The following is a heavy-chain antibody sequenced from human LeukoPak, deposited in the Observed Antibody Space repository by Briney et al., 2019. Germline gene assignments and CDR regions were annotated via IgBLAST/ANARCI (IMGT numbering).Heavy chain of an antibody. D-gene: IGHD2-2*01. J-gene: IGHJ5*02. CDR2: IRSKAYGGTT. V-gene: IGHV3-49*03. Sequence: GGSLRLSCTASGFTFGDYAMSWFRQAPGKGLEWVGFIRSKAYGGTTEYAASVKGRFTISRDDSKSIAYLQMNSLKTEDTAVYYCTTGYCSSTSCYAWFDPWGQGTLVTVSS. CDR1: GFTFGDYA. CDR3: TTGYCSSTSCYAWFDP.